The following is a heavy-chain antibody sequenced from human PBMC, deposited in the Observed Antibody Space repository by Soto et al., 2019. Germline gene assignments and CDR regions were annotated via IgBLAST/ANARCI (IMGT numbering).Heavy chain of an antibody. D-gene: IGHD2-2*02. CDR1: GGTFSSYA. CDR2: IIPIFGTA. J-gene: IGHJ6*02. CDR3: AREAGYCSSTSCYRLYYYYGMDV. V-gene: IGHV1-69*13. Sequence: SVKVSCKASGGTFSSYAISWVRQAPGQGLEWMGGIIPIFGTANYAQKFQGRVTITADESTSTAYMELSSLRSEDTAVYYCAREAGYCSSTSCYRLYYYYGMDVWGRGTTVTVSS.